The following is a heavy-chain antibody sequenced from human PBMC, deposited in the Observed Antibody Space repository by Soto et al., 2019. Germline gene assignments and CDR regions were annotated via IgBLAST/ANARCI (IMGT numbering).Heavy chain of an antibody. V-gene: IGHV3-74*03. CDR1: GVTFSSYT. J-gene: IGHJ5*02. D-gene: IGHD3-3*01. Sequence: GGSLRLSCAASGVTFSSYTMNWVRQAPGKGLVWVSGINSDGSSTKYADSVKGRFTISRDNAKNTLYLQMNSLRGEDTAVYYCARDPHYDFWSGPAGWFDPWGQGTLVTVSS. CDR2: INSDGSST. CDR3: ARDPHYDFWSGPAGWFDP.